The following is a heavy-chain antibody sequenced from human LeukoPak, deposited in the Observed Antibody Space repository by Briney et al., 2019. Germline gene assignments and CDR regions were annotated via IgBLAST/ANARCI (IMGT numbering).Heavy chain of an antibody. CDR1: GYSISSGYY. Sequence: SETLSLTCTVSGYSISSGYYWSWIRQPPGKGLEWIGYIYYSGSTNYNPSLKSRVTISVDTSKNQFSLKLSSVTAADTAVYYCASGIAAAADFDYWGQGTLVTVSS. J-gene: IGHJ4*02. CDR3: ASGIAAAADFDY. V-gene: IGHV4-61*01. CDR2: IYYSGST. D-gene: IGHD6-13*01.